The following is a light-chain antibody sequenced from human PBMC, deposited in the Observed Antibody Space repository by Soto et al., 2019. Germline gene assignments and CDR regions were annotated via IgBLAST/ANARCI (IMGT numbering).Light chain of an antibody. Sequence: DIVLTQSPLSLPVTPGEPASISCRSSQSLQHTNGYNYLDWYLQKPGQSPQLLIYLGSNRASGVPDRFRGSGSGTDFTLKISRVEAEDVGFYYCMQALQTPLTFGGGTKVEIK. CDR3: MQALQTPLT. J-gene: IGKJ4*01. CDR1: QSLQHTNGYNY. V-gene: IGKV2-28*01. CDR2: LGS.